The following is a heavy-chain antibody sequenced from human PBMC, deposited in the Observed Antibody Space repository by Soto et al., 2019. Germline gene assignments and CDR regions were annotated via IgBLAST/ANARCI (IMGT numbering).Heavy chain of an antibody. D-gene: IGHD6-6*01. V-gene: IGHV3-13*01. CDR2: IGTAGDT. Sequence: GGSLRLSCAASGFMFSSYDMHWVRQGRGKGLEWVAAIGTAGDTYYLGSVKGRFTISRDNAKNSLYLQMNSLRAEDTALYYCAKDRARGSHPYYYYGMDVWGQGTTVTVSS. CDR1: GFMFSSYD. CDR3: AKDRARGSHPYYYYGMDV. J-gene: IGHJ6*02.